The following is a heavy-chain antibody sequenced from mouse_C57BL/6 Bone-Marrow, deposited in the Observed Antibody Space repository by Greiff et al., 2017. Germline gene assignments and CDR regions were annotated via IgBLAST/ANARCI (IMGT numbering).Heavy chain of an antibody. CDR3: ARSPHPWYFDV. Sequence: QVQLQQPGAELVRPGSSVKLSCKASGYTFTSYWMDWVKQRPGQGLEWIGNIYPSDSETHYNQKFKDKATLTVDKSSSPAYMQLRSLTSEDSAVYDCARSPHPWYFDVWGTGTTVTVSS. CDR2: IYPSDSET. CDR1: GYTFTSYW. V-gene: IGHV1-61*01. J-gene: IGHJ1*03.